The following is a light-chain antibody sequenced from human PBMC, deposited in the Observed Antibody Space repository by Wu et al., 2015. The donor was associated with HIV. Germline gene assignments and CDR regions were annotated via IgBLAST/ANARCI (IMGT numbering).Light chain of an antibody. Sequence: EIVLTQSPGTLSLSPGERATLSCRATQDVSSTYLGWYQQKPGQAPRLLIYGVSSRATGIPDRFSGSGSGTDFTLTISRLEPEDFAVYYCHICSSPQTFGQGTKGGNQT. V-gene: IGKV3-20*01. CDR3: HICSSPQT. J-gene: IGKJ1*01. CDR1: QDVSSTY. CDR2: GVS.